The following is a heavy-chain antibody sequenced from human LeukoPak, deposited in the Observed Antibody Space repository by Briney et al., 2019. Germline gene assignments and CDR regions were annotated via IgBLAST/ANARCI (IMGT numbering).Heavy chain of an antibody. D-gene: IGHD5-18*01. Sequence: ASVKVSCKASGYTFTGYYMHWVRQAPGQGLEWMGRINPNSGGTNYAQKFQGRVTMTRDTSISTAYMELSRLRSDDTAVCYCARVDTAMGSFYYYYYYMDVWGKGTTVTVSS. CDR1: GYTFTGYY. J-gene: IGHJ6*03. V-gene: IGHV1-2*06. CDR3: ARVDTAMGSFYYYYYYMDV. CDR2: INPNSGGT.